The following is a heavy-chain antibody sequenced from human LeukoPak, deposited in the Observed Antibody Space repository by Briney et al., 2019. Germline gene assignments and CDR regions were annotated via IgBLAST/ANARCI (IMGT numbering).Heavy chain of an antibody. D-gene: IGHD3-22*01. J-gene: IGHJ4*02. CDR3: ARWAVDYYDSSGYYLDY. CDR2: INHSGST. CDR1: GGSISSYY. V-gene: IGHV4-34*01. Sequence: PSETLSLTCTVSGGSISSYYWSWIRQPPGKGLEWIGEINHSGSTNYNPSLKSRVTISVDTSKNQFSLKLSSVTAADTAVYYCARWAVDYYDSSGYYLDYWGQGTLVTVSS.